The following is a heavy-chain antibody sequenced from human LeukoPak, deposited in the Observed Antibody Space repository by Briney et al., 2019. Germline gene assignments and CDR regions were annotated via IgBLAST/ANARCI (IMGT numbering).Heavy chain of an antibody. J-gene: IGHJ4*02. CDR3: ARVRGVVVTAIFDY. D-gene: IGHD2-21*02. V-gene: IGHV4-30-2*01. CDR1: GGSISSGGYS. CDR2: IYHSGST. Sequence: PSETLSLTCAASGGSISSGGYSWSWIRQPPGKGLEWIGYIYHSGSTYYNPSLKSRVTISVDRSKNQFSLKLSSVTAADTAVYYCARVRGVVVTAIFDYWGQGTLVTVSS.